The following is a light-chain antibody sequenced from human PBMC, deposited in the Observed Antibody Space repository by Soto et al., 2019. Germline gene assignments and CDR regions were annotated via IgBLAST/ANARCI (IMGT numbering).Light chain of an antibody. CDR3: QHSYSTPRT. CDR2: AAS. V-gene: IGKV1-39*01. CDR1: QSISSY. J-gene: IGKJ1*01. Sequence: DIQMTQSPSSLSASVGDRVTITCRASQSISSYLNWYQQKPGKAPKLLIYAASSLQSGVPSRFSGSGSGTDFTLTISSLQPEAFETYYCQHSYSTPRTFGQGTQVDIK.